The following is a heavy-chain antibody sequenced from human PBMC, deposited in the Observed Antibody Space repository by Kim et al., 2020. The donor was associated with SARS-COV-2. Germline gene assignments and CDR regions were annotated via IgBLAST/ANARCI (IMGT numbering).Heavy chain of an antibody. CDR3: ARNRCSGGSCYPARFDY. CDR1: GGSISSGGYY. CDR2: IYYSGST. V-gene: IGHV4-31*03. D-gene: IGHD2-15*01. J-gene: IGHJ4*02. Sequence: SETLSLTCTVSGGSISSGGYYWSWIRQHPGRGLEWIGYIYYSGSTYYNPSLKSRVTISVDTSKNQFSLKLSSVTAADTAVYYCARNRCSGGSCYPARFDYWGQGTLVTVSS.